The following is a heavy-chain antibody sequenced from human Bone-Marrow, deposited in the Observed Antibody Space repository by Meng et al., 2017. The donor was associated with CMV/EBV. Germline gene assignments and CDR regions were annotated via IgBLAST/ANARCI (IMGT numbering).Heavy chain of an antibody. CDR3: AREPDNLDY. CDR1: GFTFSGYS. Sequence: GESLKISCAASGFTFSGYSMNWVRQAPGKGLEWVSSITTSSSSMYYADSVKGRFTISRDNAKKSLYLQMNSLRAEDTAVYYCAREPDNLDYWGQGTLVTVSS. J-gene: IGHJ4*02. V-gene: IGHV3-21*01. CDR2: ITTSSSSM. D-gene: IGHD1-1*01.